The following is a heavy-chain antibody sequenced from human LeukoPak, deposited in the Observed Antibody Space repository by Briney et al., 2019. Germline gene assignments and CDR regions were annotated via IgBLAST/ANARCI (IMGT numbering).Heavy chain of an antibody. Sequence: GGSLRLSCAASGFTFSNAWMSWVRQAPGKGLEWVGRIKSKTDGGTTDYAAPAKGRFTISRDDSKNTLYLQMNSLKTEDTAVYYCTTEVYCGGDCSTDYWGQGTLVTVSS. CDR3: TTEVYCGGDCSTDY. V-gene: IGHV3-15*01. CDR2: IKSKTDGGTT. D-gene: IGHD2-21*02. J-gene: IGHJ4*02. CDR1: GFTFSNAW.